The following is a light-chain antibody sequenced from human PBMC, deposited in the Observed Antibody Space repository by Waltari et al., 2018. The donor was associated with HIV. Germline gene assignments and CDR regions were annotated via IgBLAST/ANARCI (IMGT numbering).Light chain of an antibody. CDR1: QSVSSSY. J-gene: IGKJ1*01. CDR2: GAS. V-gene: IGKV3-20*01. CDR3: QQYGSSSWT. Sequence: ETVLTQSPGTLSLSPGERATLSCRASQSVSSSYLAWYQHRPGQAPRLLIYGASSRATGIPDRFSGSVSGTDFTLTISRLEPEDFAVYYCQQYGSSSWTFGQGTKVDIK.